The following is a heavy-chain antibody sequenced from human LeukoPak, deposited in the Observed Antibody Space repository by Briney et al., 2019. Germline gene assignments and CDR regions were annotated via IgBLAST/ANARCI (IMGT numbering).Heavy chain of an antibody. D-gene: IGHD2/OR15-2a*01. CDR3: ARSTTPNEDEYFEH. V-gene: IGHV1-2*02. CDR1: GYTFTGYY. J-gene: IGHJ1*01. Sequence: ASVKVSCKASGYTFTGYYIHWVRQAPGQGLEWMGWINPNSGATNYIQKFQGRVTMTRDTSISTAYMELSRLRSDDTAVYYCARSTTPNEDEYFEHWGQGTLVTVSS. CDR2: INPNSGAT.